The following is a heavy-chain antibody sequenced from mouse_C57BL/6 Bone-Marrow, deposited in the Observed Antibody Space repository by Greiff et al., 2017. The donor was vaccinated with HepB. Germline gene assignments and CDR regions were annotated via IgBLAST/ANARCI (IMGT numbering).Heavy chain of an antibody. CDR2: IYPGSGST. Sequence: QVQLQQSGAELVKPGASVKMSCKASGYTFTSYWITWVKQRPGQGLEWIGDIYPGSGSTNYNEKFKSKATLTVDTSSSTAYMQLSSLTSEDSAVYYCARYDYDPSWFAYWGQGTLVTVSA. V-gene: IGHV1-55*01. J-gene: IGHJ3*01. D-gene: IGHD2-4*01. CDR3: ARYDYDPSWFAY. CDR1: GYTFTSYW.